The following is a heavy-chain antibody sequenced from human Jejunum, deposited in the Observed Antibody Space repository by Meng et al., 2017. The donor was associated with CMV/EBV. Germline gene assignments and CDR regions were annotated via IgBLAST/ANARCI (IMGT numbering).Heavy chain of an antibody. D-gene: IGHD3-3*01. Sequence: VQLQESGPGLVKPSQTLSLTGSVSGGSIGSGDYYWSWIRQPPGKGLEWIGYIHDTGSTYYNPSLKSRVDISLGTSRNHFSLTLGSVTAEDTAVYFCARGSIFVSFDSWGQGTLVTVSS. J-gene: IGHJ4*02. V-gene: IGHV4-30-4*08. CDR1: GGSIGSGDYY. CDR3: ARGSIFVSFDS. CDR2: IHDTGST.